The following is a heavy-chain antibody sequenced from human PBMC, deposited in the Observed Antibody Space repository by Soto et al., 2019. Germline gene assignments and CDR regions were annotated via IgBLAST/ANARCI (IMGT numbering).Heavy chain of an antibody. CDR2: IHAGNGNT. Sequence: ASVKVSCKASGYTFTNYAMQWVRQAPGRSLEWVGWIHAGNGNTKYSQKFQGRVTISRDTSASTAYMELSSLRSEDTAIYYCMLPPGGRGGYWGQGTLVTVSS. CDR3: MLPPGGRGGY. V-gene: IGHV1-3*01. D-gene: IGHD3-16*01. J-gene: IGHJ4*02. CDR1: GYTFTNYA.